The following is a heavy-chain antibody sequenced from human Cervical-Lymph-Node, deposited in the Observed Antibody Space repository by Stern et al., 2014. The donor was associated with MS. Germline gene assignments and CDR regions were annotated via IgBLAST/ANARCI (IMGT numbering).Heavy chain of an antibody. CDR1: GGTFSNYA. V-gene: IGHV1-69*01. Sequence: VQLVEYGAEVKKPGSSGKVSCKASGGTFSNYATSWVGQAPGQGLEWMGGSGPLLGKPNYAQNFQGRVTITADESTSTAYMDLSSLRSEDTAVYYCASPLTATSVPFGYYGMDVWGQGTTVTVS. D-gene: IGHD4-17*01. J-gene: IGHJ6*02. CDR2: SGPLLGKP. CDR3: ASPLTATSVPFGYYGMDV.